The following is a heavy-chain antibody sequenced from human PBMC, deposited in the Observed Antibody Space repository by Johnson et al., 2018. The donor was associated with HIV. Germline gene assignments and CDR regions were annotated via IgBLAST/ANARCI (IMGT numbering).Heavy chain of an antibody. Sequence: QVQLVESGGGLVQPGGSLRLSCAASGFTFSNAWMSWVRQAPGKGLEWVSYISSSGNTIYYADSVKGRFTISRDNAKNSLYLQMNSLRAEDTAVYYCARTISSYQGAFDIWGQGTMVTVSS. D-gene: IGHD1-26*01. CDR3: ARTISSYQGAFDI. V-gene: IGHV3-11*04. CDR1: GFTFSNAW. CDR2: ISSSGNTI. J-gene: IGHJ3*02.